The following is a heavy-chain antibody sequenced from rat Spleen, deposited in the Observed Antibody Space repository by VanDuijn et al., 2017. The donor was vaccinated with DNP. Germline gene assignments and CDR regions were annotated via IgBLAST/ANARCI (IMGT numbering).Heavy chain of an antibody. CDR3: ARPDY. CDR1: GFTFSDYA. CDR2: ISYFGDNT. V-gene: IGHV5S23*01. J-gene: IGHJ2*01. Sequence: EVQLVESGGGLVQPGNSLKLSCAASGFTFSDYAMAWVRQSPTKGLELVAYISYFGDNTYSGDSVKGRFTVSRDNAKSTLYLQMNSLRAEDMATYYCARPDYWGQGVMVTVSS.